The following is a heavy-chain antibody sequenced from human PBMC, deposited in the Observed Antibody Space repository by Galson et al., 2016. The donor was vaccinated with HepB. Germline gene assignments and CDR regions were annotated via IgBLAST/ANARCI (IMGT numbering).Heavy chain of an antibody. CDR2: IIPMFRTA. V-gene: IGHV1-69*13. CDR3: ASYNWNYQSLGY. Sequence: SVKVSCKASGGTFRSNGINWVRQAPGQGLEWMGGIIPMFRTANYAQRFQGRVTITADESTRTAYMELSSLRSEDTAVYYCASYNWNYQSLGYWGQGTLVTVSS. J-gene: IGHJ4*02. CDR1: GGTFRSNG. D-gene: IGHD1-7*01.